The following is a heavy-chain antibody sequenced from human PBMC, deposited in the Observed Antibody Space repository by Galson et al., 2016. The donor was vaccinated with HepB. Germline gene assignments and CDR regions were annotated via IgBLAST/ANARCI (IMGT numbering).Heavy chain of an antibody. J-gene: IGHJ4*02. V-gene: IGHV3-48*01. CDR2: IHSSSSTI. CDR3: ATYSGSYRLGY. D-gene: IGHD1-26*01. CDR1: GFTFSSFS. Sequence: SLRLSCAASGFTFSSFSMNWVRQAPGKGLEWVSYIHSSSSTIYYADSVKGRFTISRDNARNSLYLQMNSLRAEDTAVHYCATYSGSYRLGYWGQGTLVTVSS.